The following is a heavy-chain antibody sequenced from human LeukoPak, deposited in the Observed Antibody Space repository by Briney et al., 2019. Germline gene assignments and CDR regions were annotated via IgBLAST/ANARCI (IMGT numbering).Heavy chain of an antibody. J-gene: IGHJ4*02. D-gene: IGHD2-15*01. V-gene: IGHV3-20*01. Sequence: GGSLRLPCAASGFTFDDYGMSWVRQAPGKGLEWVSGINWNGGSTGYADSVKGRFTISRDNAKNSLYLQMNSLRAEDTALYHCARRYCSGGSCYLDYWGQGTLVTVSS. CDR3: ARRYCSGGSCYLDY. CDR2: INWNGGST. CDR1: GFTFDDYG.